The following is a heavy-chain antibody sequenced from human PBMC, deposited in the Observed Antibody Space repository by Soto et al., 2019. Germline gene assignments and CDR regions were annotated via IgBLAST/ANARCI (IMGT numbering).Heavy chain of an antibody. V-gene: IGHV1-69*01. CDR1: GGTFSSYA. Sequence: QVQLVQSGAEVKKPGSSVKVSCKASGGTFSSYAISWERQAPGQGLEWMGGIIPIFGTANYAQKFQGRVTITADESTSTAYMELSSLRSEDTAVYYCARGVAVAGLYYYYGMDVWGQGTTVTVSS. J-gene: IGHJ6*02. CDR2: IIPIFGTA. D-gene: IGHD6-19*01. CDR3: ARGVAVAGLYYYYGMDV.